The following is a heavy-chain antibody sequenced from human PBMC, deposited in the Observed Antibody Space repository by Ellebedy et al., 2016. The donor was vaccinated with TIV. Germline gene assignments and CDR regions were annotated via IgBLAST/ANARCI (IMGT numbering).Heavy chain of an antibody. CDR1: GYDFSIYG. D-gene: IGHD5-24*01. CDR3: ARTDLQSDY. Sequence: ASVKVSXKASGYDFSIYGISWVRQAPGQGLEWVGWITVSSGKTDYAQKFQDRVTMTTDTVMRTAYLELKSLKSDDTAVYYCARTDLQSDYWGQGTLVTVSS. CDR2: ITVSSGKT. J-gene: IGHJ4*02. V-gene: IGHV1-18*04.